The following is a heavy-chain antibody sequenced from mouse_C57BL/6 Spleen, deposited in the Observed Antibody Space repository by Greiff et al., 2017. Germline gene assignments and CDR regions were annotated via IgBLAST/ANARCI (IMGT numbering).Heavy chain of an antibody. CDR2: IYPRGGNT. CDR1: GYTFTSYG. Sequence: VQLQQSGAELARPGASVKLSCKASGYTFTSYGISWVKQRTGQGLEWIGEIYPRGGNTYYNEKFKGKDTLTADKSSSTAYMELRSLTSEDSAVEFCARDDYDKAGFAYWGQGTLVTVSA. J-gene: IGHJ3*01. CDR3: ARDDYDKAGFAY. V-gene: IGHV1-81*01. D-gene: IGHD2-4*01.